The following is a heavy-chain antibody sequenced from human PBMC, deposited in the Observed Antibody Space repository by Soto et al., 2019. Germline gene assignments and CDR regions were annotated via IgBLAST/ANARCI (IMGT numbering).Heavy chain of an antibody. CDR1: GYSFTSYW. CDR3: ERASYSSSFDY. Sequence: GESLKISCKGSGYSFTSYWIGWVRQMPGKGLEWMGIIYPGDSDTRYSPSFQGQVTVSADKSISTAYLQWSSLKASDTAMYYCERASYSSSFDYWGQGTLVTVSS. J-gene: IGHJ4*02. V-gene: IGHV5-51*01. D-gene: IGHD6-13*01. CDR2: IYPGDSDT.